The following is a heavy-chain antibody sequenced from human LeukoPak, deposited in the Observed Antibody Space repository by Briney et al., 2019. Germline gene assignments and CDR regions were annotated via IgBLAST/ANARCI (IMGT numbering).Heavy chain of an antibody. CDR2: IYYIGST. Sequence: PSETLSLTCTVSGGSISSYYWSWIRQPPGKGLEWIGYIYYIGSTNYNPSLKSRVTISVDTSKNQFSLKLSSVTAADTAVYYCARNSRYCSGGSCYSEYFDYWGQGTLVTVSS. J-gene: IGHJ4*02. CDR1: GGSISSYY. D-gene: IGHD2-15*01. V-gene: IGHV4-59*08. CDR3: ARNSRYCSGGSCYSEYFDY.